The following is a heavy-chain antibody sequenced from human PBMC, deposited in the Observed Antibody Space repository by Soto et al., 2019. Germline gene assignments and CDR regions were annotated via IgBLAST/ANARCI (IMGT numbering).Heavy chain of an antibody. CDR1: GDSIISDKW. CDR2: IHHGGNS. CDR3: ARGESQQQRDY. J-gene: IGHJ4*02. Sequence: QVQLQESGPGLVKPSGTLSLTCAVSGDSIISDKWWSWVRQAPGKGLEWIGEIHHGGNSKYNPSLKSRVIISVDRSKNQFSLNLTSVTDADTAVYHCARGESQQQRDYWGQGTLVTVSS. V-gene: IGHV4-4*02. D-gene: IGHD6-25*01.